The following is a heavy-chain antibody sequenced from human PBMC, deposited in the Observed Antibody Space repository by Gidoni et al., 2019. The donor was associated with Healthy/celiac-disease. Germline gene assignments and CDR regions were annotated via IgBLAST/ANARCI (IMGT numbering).Heavy chain of an antibody. CDR3: ATAGTSDY. CDR1: GFTFSSYG. V-gene: IGHV3-30*03. Sequence: QVQLVESGGGVVQPGRSLRLSCAASGFTFSSYGMHWVRQAPGKGLEWVAVISYDGSNKYYADSVKGRFTISRDNSKNTLYLQMNSLRAEDTAVYYCATAGTSDYWGQGTLVTVSS. J-gene: IGHJ4*02. D-gene: IGHD6-19*01. CDR2: ISYDGSNK.